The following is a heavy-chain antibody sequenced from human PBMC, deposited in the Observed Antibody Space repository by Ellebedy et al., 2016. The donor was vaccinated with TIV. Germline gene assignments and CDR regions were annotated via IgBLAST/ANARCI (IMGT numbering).Heavy chain of an antibody. CDR3: ARDARLLWFGEHQPNWFDP. CDR1: GFTFSSYW. CDR2: IWYDGSNK. J-gene: IGHJ5*02. Sequence: PGGSLRLSCAASGFTFSSYWMSWVRQAPGKGLEWVAVIWYDGSNKYYADSVKGRFTISRDNSKNTLYLQMNSLRAEDTAVYYCARDARLLWFGEHQPNWFDPWGQGTLVTVSS. V-gene: IGHV3-33*08. D-gene: IGHD3-10*01.